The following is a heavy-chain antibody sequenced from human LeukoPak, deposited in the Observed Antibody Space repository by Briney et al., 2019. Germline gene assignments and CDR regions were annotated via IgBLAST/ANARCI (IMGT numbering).Heavy chain of an antibody. D-gene: IGHD6-6*01. CDR2: IYHSGST. V-gene: IGHV4-4*02. CDR3: ARRGSSIAPRDIDY. Sequence: KPSETLSLTCAVSGGSISSSNWWSWVRQPPGKGLEWIGEIYHSGSTNYNPSLKSRATISVDTSKNHFSLRLTSVTAADTAMYYCARRGSSIAPRDIDYWGQGAPVTVSS. CDR1: GGSISSSNW. J-gene: IGHJ4*02.